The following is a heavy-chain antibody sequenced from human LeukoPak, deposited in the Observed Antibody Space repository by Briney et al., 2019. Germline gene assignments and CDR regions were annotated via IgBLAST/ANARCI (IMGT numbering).Heavy chain of an antibody. V-gene: IGHV3-7*03. CDR2: IKLDGSEK. CDR3: ARGAGGSSSWSTIRYVDC. CDR1: GFTFGKYW. J-gene: IGHJ4*02. D-gene: IGHD6-13*01. Sequence: GGSLRLSCVASGFTFGKYWMSWVRQAPGKGLEWVANIKLDGSEKNYVDSVKGRFTISRDNTKNSLYLQMNSLRVEDTAVFYCARGAGGSSSWSTIRYVDCWGQGTLVTVSS.